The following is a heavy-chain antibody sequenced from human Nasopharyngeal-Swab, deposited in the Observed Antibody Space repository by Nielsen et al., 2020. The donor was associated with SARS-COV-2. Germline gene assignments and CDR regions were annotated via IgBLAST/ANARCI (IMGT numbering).Heavy chain of an antibody. J-gene: IGHJ4*02. CDR1: GGSISSYY. V-gene: IGHV4-59*13. D-gene: IGHD3-3*01. Sequence: SCTVSGGSISSYYWSWIRQPPGKGLEWIGYIYYSGSTNYNPSLKSRVTISVDTSKNQFSLKLSSVTAADTAVYYCARALTTYYDFWSGYYVFDYWGQGTLVTVSS. CDR2: IYYSGST. CDR3: ARALTTYYDFWSGYYVFDY.